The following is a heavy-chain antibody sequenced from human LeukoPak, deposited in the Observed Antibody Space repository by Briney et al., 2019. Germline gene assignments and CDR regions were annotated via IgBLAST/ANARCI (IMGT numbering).Heavy chain of an antibody. D-gene: IGHD2-2*01. CDR3: TRGRYQFLGPNDS. J-gene: IGHJ5*01. CDR1: GGSFSGYY. V-gene: IGHV3-69-1*01. Sequence: KPSETLSLTCAVYGGSFSGYYWSWARQAPGKGLEWISYITTNSVMFYADSVEGRFAISRDNDQNSVYLQMSVLGDDDTAVYYCTRGRYQFLGPNDSWGQGALVTVSS. CDR2: ITTNSVM.